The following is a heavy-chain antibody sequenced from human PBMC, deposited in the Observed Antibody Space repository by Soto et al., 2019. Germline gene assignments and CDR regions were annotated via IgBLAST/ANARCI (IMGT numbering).Heavy chain of an antibody. CDR2: ISPYTGNT. V-gene: IGHV1-18*01. CDR3: VMVDNYVTPTPQDV. J-gene: IGHJ6*02. D-gene: IGHD3-16*01. Sequence: QVQRVQSGDEVKKPGASVKVSCKAPGYIFVNYVIPWVRQPPGQGLEWMGWISPYTGNTHSATKVQGRLTMTTDTSTSTAYMDLGSLTSDDTAVYYCVMVDNYVTPTPQDVWGQGTTVTVSS. CDR1: GYIFVNYV.